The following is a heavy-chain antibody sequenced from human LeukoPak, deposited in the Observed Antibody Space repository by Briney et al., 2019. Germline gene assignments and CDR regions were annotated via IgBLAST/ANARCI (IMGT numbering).Heavy chain of an antibody. Sequence: SVKASCKASGGTFSSYIINWVRQPPGQELEWMGGIFPIFGTANYAQKFQGRVTITTDESTSTAYMELSSLRSEDTAVYYCARGYCTSTSCSYPPFSNHFDYWGQGTLVTVSS. CDR1: GGTFSSYI. V-gene: IGHV1-69*05. J-gene: IGHJ4*02. CDR3: ARGYCTSTSCSYPPFSNHFDY. CDR2: IFPIFGTA. D-gene: IGHD2-2*01.